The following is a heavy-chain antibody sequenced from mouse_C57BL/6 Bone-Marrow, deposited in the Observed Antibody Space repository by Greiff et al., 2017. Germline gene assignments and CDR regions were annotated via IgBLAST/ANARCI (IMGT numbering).Heavy chain of an antibody. CDR2: INPSTGGT. D-gene: IGHD2-1*01. V-gene: IGHV1-42*01. Sequence: EVQLQQSGPELVKPGASVKISCKASGYSFTGYYMNWVKQSPEKSLEWIGEINPSTGGTTYNQKFKAKATLTVDKSSSTAYMQLKSLTSEDSAVYYCAWIYYGNYFYAMDYWGQGTSVTVSS. CDR3: AWIYYGNYFYAMDY. CDR1: GYSFTGYY. J-gene: IGHJ4*01.